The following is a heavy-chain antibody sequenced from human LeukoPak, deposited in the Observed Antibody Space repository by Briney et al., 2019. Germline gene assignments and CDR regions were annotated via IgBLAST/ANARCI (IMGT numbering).Heavy chain of an antibody. CDR1: GFTFSSYA. D-gene: IGHD2-2*01. CDR3: AKRGVQGYCSSTSCYPEDY. J-gene: IGHJ4*02. V-gene: IGHV3-23*01. Sequence: PGGSLRLSCAASGFTFSSYAMSWVRQAPGKGLEWVSAISGSGGSTYYADSVKGRFTISRDNSKNTQYLQMNSLRAEDTAVYYCAKRGVQGYCSSTSCYPEDYWGQGTLVTVSS. CDR2: ISGSGGST.